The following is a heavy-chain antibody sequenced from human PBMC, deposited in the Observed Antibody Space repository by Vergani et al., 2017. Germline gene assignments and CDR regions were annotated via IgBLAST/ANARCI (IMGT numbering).Heavy chain of an antibody. D-gene: IGHD3-16*02. V-gene: IGHV4-34*01. CDR1: GGSFSGYY. CDR3: ARGSYDYVWGSYRYASGGCFDY. CDR2: MNHSGST. J-gene: IGHJ4*02. Sequence: QVQLQQWGAGLLKPSETLSLTCAVYGGSFSGYYWSWIRQPQGKGLEWIGEMNHSGSTNYNPYLKSRVTISVDAAKNQFSLKLSSVTAADTAVYYCARGSYDYVWGSYRYASGGCFDYWGQGPLVTVSS.